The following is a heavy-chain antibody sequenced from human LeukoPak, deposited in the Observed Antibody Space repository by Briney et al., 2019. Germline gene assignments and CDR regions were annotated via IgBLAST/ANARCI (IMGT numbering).Heavy chain of an antibody. V-gene: IGHV1-58*01. Sequence: TSVNVSCKASGLTFTSSAVRWVRQPRGQRLEWIGWIVVGSDNTNYAQKFQERVTITRDMSTSTAYMELSSLRSEGTAVYYCAAGGDEENLYYFDYWGQGTLVTVFS. CDR2: IVVGSDNT. D-gene: IGHD3-16*01. CDR3: AAGGDEENLYYFDY. J-gene: IGHJ4*02. CDR1: GLTFTSSA.